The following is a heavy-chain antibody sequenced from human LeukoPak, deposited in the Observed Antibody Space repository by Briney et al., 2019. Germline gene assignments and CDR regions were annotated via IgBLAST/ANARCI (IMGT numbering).Heavy chain of an antibody. CDR1: GYTFTGYY. D-gene: IGHD3-3*01. Sequence: GASVKVSCKASGYTFTGYYMHWVRQAPGQGLEWMGWINPNSGGTNYAQKFQGRVTMTRDTSISTAYMELSRLRSDDTAVYYCARVENYDFWSGYYPWYFDYWGQGTLVTVSS. CDR2: INPNSGGT. V-gene: IGHV1-2*02. J-gene: IGHJ4*02. CDR3: ARVENYDFWSGYYPWYFDY.